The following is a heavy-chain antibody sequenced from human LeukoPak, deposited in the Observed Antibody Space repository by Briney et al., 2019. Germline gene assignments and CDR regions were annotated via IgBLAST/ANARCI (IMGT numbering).Heavy chain of an antibody. Sequence: KAGGSLRLSCAASGFSFRDYYMSWVRQAPGKGLEWVSAISGSGGSTYYADSVKGRFTISRDNSKNTLYLQMNSLRAEDTAVYYCAKDPPYYGSGSYWDYWGQGTLVTVSS. CDR1: GFSFRDYY. CDR3: AKDPPYYGSGSYWDY. D-gene: IGHD3-10*01. V-gene: IGHV3-23*01. CDR2: ISGSGGST. J-gene: IGHJ4*02.